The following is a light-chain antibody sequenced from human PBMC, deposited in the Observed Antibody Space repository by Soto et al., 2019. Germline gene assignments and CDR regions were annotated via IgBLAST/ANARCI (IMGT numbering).Light chain of an antibody. V-gene: IGKV1-5*03. J-gene: IGKJ1*01. CDR2: KAS. CDR1: PTISSW. Sequence: DLQLTQSPSTLSGSVGDRVTITCRASPTISSWLAWYQQKPGKAHKLLIYKASTLKSGVPSRFSGSGSGTEFTRTISSLQPDDFATYYCQHYNSYSEAFGQGNKVELK. CDR3: QHYNSYSEA.